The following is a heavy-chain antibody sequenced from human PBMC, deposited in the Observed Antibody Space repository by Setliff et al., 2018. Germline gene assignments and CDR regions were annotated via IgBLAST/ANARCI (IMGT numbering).Heavy chain of an antibody. CDR3: ARDKGGANWGSG. V-gene: IGHV3-7*01. CDR1: GFTFSSYW. D-gene: IGHD7-27*01. J-gene: IGHJ4*02. CDR2: IQEDGGQE. Sequence: PSETLSLSCAASGFTFSSYWMTWVRQAPGKGLEWVANIQEDGGQENYADSVKGRFTISRDNAKNSLYLQMNSLRAEDTAVYYCARDKGGANWGSGWGQGTLVTVSS.